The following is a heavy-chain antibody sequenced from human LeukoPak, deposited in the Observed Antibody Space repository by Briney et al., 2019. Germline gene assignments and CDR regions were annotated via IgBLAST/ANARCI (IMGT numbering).Heavy chain of an antibody. CDR2: IWYDGSNK. V-gene: IGHV3-33*08. Sequence: GGSLRLSCAASGFTFSSYGVHWVRQAPGKGLEWVAVIWYDGSNKYYADSVKGRFTISRDNSKNTLYLQMNSLRAEDTAVYYCARGAPLYSSSWYRAFDIWGQGTMVTVSS. J-gene: IGHJ3*02. CDR3: ARGAPLYSSSWYRAFDI. CDR1: GFTFSSYG. D-gene: IGHD6-13*01.